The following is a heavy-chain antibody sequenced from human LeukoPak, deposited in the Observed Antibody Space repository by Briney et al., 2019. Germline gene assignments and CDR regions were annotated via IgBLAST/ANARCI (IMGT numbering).Heavy chain of an antibody. CDR1: GGSISSSAYQ. CDR3: ARASSGWYNWFDP. Sequence: SSETLSLTCTVSGGSISSSAYQWGWIRQPPGKGLEWVGSFYYSGSTYYNLSLKSRVTISVDTSKNQFSLKLSSVTAADTAVYYCARASSGWYNWFDPWGQGTLVTVSS. D-gene: IGHD6-19*01. CDR2: FYYSGST. V-gene: IGHV4-39*07. J-gene: IGHJ5*02.